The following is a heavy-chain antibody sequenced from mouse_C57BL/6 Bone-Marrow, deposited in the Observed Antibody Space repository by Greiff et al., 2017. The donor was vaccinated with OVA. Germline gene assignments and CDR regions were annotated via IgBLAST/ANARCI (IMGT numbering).Heavy chain of an antibody. CDR3: ARTGDNYSYYFDY. J-gene: IGHJ2*01. Sequence: EVKVEESGGGLVKPGGSLKLSCAASGFTFSDYGMHWVRQAPEKGLEWVAYISSGSSTIYYADTVKGRFTISRDNAKNTLYLQMSSLRSEDTAMYYCARTGDNYSYYFDYWGQGTTLTVSS. D-gene: IGHD1-3*01. CDR1: GFTFSDYG. V-gene: IGHV5-17*03. CDR2: ISSGSSTI.